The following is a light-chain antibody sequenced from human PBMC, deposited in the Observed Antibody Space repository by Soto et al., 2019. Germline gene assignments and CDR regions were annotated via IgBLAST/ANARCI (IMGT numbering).Light chain of an antibody. J-gene: IGKJ3*01. Sequence: EIVLTQSPDTLSLSPGERATLSCRASQSVGSSLAWYQQKPGQAPRLLIYDASNRATGIPARFSGSGSGTDFTLTISSLEPEDFAVYYCHQRSNWPPEVTFGPGTKVDTK. CDR1: QSVGSS. CDR2: DAS. CDR3: HQRSNWPPEVT. V-gene: IGKV3-11*01.